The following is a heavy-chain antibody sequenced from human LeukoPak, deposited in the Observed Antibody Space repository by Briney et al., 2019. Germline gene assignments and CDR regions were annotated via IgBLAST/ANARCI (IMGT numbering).Heavy chain of an antibody. J-gene: IGHJ4*02. Sequence: ASVKVSCKASGYRYTTDMYTIHWLRQAPGHRLEWMGWINAGNGNTKYSQKFQGRVTITGDTSARTVYMEVSSLVSEDTAVYYCARDSDSSGWSWVYWGQGTLVTVSS. CDR1: GYRYTTDMYT. CDR2: INAGNGNT. CDR3: ARDSDSSGWSWVY. V-gene: IGHV1-3*01. D-gene: IGHD6-19*01.